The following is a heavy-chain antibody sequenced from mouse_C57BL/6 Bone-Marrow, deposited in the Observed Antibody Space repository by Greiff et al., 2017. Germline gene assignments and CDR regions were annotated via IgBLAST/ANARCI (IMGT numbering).Heavy chain of an antibody. V-gene: IGHV1-54*01. J-gene: IGHJ3*01. D-gene: IGHD2-3*01. CDR1: GYAFTNYL. CDR2: INPGSGGT. CDR3: ARGYSGFFAY. Sequence: QVQLKQSGAELVRPGTSVKVSCKASGYAFTNYLIEWVKQRPGQGLEWIGVINPGSGGTNYNETFKGKATLTADKSSSTAYMQLSSLTSEDSAVYFCARGYSGFFAYWGQGTLVTVSA.